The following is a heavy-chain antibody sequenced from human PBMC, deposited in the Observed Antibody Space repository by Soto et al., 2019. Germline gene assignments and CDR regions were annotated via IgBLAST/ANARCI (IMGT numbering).Heavy chain of an antibody. CDR1: GGTFSSYT. D-gene: IGHD2-2*01. Sequence: ASVKVSCKASGGTFSSYTISWVRQAPGQGLEWMGRIIPILGIANYAQKFQGRVTITADKSTSTAYMELSSLRSEDTAVYYCASFLESVVPAASSGHCGQRTLVPVSA. V-gene: IGHV1-69*02. CDR3: ASFLESVVPAASSGH. J-gene: IGHJ4*02. CDR2: IIPILGIA.